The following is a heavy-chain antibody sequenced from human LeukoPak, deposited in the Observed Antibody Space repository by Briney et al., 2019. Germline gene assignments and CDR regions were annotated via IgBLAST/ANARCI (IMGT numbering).Heavy chain of an antibody. CDR2: ITSSSSYI. CDR3: AELGITMIGGV. J-gene: IGHJ6*04. CDR1: GFTFSSYG. V-gene: IGHV3-21*01. Sequence: GGSLRLSCAASGFTFSSYGMNWVRQAPGKGLEWVSSITSSSSYIYYADSVKGRFTISRDNAKNSLYLQMNSLRAEDTAVYYCAELGITMIGGVWGKGTTVTISS. D-gene: IGHD3-10*02.